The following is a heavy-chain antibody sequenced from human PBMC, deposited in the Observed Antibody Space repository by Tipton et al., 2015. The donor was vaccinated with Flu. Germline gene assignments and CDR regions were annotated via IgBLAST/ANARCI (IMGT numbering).Heavy chain of an antibody. CDR3: ARVLGYCSSTSCYRSYYYGMDV. V-gene: IGHV4-59*01. Sequence: TLSLTCTVSGGSIGSYYWSWIRQPPGKGLEWIGYIYYSGSTNYNPSLKSRVTISVDTSKNQFSLKLSSVTAADTAVYYCARVLGYCSSTSCYRSYYYGMDVWGQGTTVTVSS. CDR1: GGSIGSYY. J-gene: IGHJ6*02. CDR2: IYYSGST. D-gene: IGHD2-2*02.